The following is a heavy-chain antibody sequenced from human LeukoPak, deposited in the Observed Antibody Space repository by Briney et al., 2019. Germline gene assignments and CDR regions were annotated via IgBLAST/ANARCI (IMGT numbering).Heavy chain of an antibody. CDR1: GYTFNNYG. Sequence: ASVRVSCKASGYTFNNYGISWVRQAPGQGLEWMGWVSSYNGDTHYAQKFQGRVTISTDTSTNTAYMELRSLRFDDTAIYYCAKDWHILTGRNCFDPWGQGTLVTVSS. J-gene: IGHJ5*02. V-gene: IGHV1-18*01. D-gene: IGHD3-9*01. CDR2: VSSYNGDT. CDR3: AKDWHILTGRNCFDP.